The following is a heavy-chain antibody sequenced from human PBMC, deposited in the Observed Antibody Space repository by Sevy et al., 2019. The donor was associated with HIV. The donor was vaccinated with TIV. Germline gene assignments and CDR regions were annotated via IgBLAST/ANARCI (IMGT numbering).Heavy chain of an antibody. Sequence: SETLSLTCAVYGGSFSGYYWSWIRQPPGKGLEWIGEINHSGSTNYNPSLKSRVTISVDTSKNQFSLKLSSVTAADTAVYYCARGLGYCSGGSCYSYSYYGMDVWGQGTTVTVSS. CDR3: ARGLGYCSGGSCYSYSYYGMDV. J-gene: IGHJ6*02. D-gene: IGHD2-15*01. CDR2: INHSGST. V-gene: IGHV4-34*01. CDR1: GGSFSGYY.